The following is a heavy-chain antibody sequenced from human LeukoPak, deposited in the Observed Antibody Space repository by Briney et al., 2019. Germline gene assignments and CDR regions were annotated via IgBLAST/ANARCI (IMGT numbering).Heavy chain of an antibody. J-gene: IGHJ4*02. Sequence: GGSLRLSCAASGFTFSSYAMSWVRQAPGKGLEWVSAISGSGGSTYYADSVKGRFTISRDNSKNTLYLQMNSLRAEDTAVYYCAKDMAYYDSSGPLPYWGQGTLVTVFS. V-gene: IGHV3-23*01. CDR1: GFTFSSYA. CDR3: AKDMAYYDSSGPLPY. CDR2: ISGSGGST. D-gene: IGHD3-22*01.